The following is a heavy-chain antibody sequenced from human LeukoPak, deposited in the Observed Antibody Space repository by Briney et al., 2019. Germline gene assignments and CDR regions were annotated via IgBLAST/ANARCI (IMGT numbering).Heavy chain of an antibody. V-gene: IGHV3-23*01. CDR3: AKGGYTTWFDP. CDR2: IRSNGGDT. D-gene: IGHD2-15*01. Sequence: GGSLRLSCAASGFTFSSYSMTWVRQAPGKGLEWVSNIRSNGGDTYYADSVKGRFTISRDNAKNTLYLETNSLRAEDTAVYYCAKGGYTTWFDPWGQGTLVTVSS. J-gene: IGHJ5*02. CDR1: GFTFSSYS.